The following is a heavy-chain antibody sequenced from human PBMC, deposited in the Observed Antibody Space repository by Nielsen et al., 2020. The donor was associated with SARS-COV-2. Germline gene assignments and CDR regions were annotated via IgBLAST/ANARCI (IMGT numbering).Heavy chain of an antibody. J-gene: IGHJ6*03. Sequence: KVSCKASGDTLSSHGLFWVRQAPGQGLEWSGEIIRLSGANYAQKFQGRVTITADGSTSTAYMELSSLRSEDTAVYYCARGSQGQQLNYYMDVWGKGTTVTVSS. CDR3: ARGSQGQQLNYYMDV. V-gene: IGHV1-69*01. CDR2: IIRLSGA. D-gene: IGHD4-11*01. CDR1: GDTLSSHG.